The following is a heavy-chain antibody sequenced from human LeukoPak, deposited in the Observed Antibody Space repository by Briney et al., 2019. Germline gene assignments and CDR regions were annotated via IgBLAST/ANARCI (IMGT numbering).Heavy chain of an antibody. D-gene: IGHD3-22*01. J-gene: IGHJ4*02. Sequence: SETLSLTCAVYGGSFSGYYWSWIRQPPGKGLEWIGEINHSGSTNYNPSLKSRVTISVDRSKNQFSLKLSSVTAADTAVYYCARRGGIVVVTIDYWGQGTLVTVSS. CDR2: INHSGST. V-gene: IGHV4-34*01. CDR1: GGSFSGYY. CDR3: ARRGGIVVVTIDY.